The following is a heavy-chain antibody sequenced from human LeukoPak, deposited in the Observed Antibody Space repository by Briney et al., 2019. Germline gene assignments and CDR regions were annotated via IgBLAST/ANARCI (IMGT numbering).Heavy chain of an antibody. CDR1: GFTFSSYG. Sequence: GSLRLSCAASGFTFSSYGMHWVRQAPGKGLEWVAFIRYDGSNKYYADSVKGRFTISRDNSKNTLYLQMNSLRAEDTAVYYCARKDGYNYFYYYYYMDVWGKGTTVTISS. CDR3: ARKDGYNYFYYYYYMDV. D-gene: IGHD5-24*01. CDR2: IRYDGSNK. V-gene: IGHV3-30*02. J-gene: IGHJ6*03.